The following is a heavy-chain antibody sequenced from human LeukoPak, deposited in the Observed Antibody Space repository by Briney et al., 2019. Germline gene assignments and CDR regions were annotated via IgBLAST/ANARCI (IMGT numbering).Heavy chain of an antibody. CDR1: GGSMSLFY. V-gene: IGHV4-59*03. CDR3: ATLGMVRGVIDY. J-gene: IGHJ4*02. D-gene: IGHD3-10*01. CDR2: IYHIGST. Sequence: SETLSLTCTVSGGSMSLFYWTWIRQSPGKGLEWIGDIYHIGSTNYNPSLKSRVTISVDTSKNQFSLKLKSVTAADTAVYYCATLGMVRGVIDYWGQGTLVTVSS.